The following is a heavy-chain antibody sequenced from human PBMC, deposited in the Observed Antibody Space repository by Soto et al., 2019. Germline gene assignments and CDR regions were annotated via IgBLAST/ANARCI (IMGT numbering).Heavy chain of an antibody. Sequence: QVQLVESGGGVVQPGRSLRLSCAASGFTFSSYGIHWVRQAPGKGLEWVAFISYDASNKDYADSVKGRFTISRDNSRNTLYLQMNSLRAEDTAVYFCAKTDGPGIAVAGTDWYFDLWGRGTLVTVSS. CDR2: ISYDASNK. D-gene: IGHD6-19*01. CDR3: AKTDGPGIAVAGTDWYFDL. V-gene: IGHV3-30*18. J-gene: IGHJ2*01. CDR1: GFTFSSYG.